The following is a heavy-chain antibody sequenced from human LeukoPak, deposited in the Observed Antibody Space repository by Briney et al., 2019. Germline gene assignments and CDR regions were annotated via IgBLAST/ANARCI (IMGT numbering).Heavy chain of an antibody. CDR1: GGSISSYY. D-gene: IGHD3-22*01. V-gene: IGHV4-59*12. CDR3: ARKGHYYDSSGYSYYFDY. J-gene: IGHJ4*02. Sequence: SETLPLTCTVSGGSISSYYWSWIRQPPGKGLEWIGYIYYSGSTNYNPSLKSRVTISVDTSKNQFSLKLSSVTAADTAVYYCARKGHYYDSSGYSYYFDYWGQGTLVTVSS. CDR2: IYYSGST.